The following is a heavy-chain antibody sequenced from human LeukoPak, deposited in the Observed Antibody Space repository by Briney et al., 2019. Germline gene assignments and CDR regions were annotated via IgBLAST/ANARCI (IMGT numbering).Heavy chain of an antibody. CDR2: IIPILGIA. J-gene: IGHJ4*02. D-gene: IGHD5-24*01. CDR1: GGTFSSYA. V-gene: IGHV1-69*04. Sequence: GASVKVSCKASGGTFSSYAISWVRQAPGQGLEWMGRIIPILGIANYAQKFQGRVTITADKSTSTAYMELSGLRSEDTAVYYCARGMATITPRTFDYWGQGTLVTVSS. CDR3: ARGMATITPRTFDY.